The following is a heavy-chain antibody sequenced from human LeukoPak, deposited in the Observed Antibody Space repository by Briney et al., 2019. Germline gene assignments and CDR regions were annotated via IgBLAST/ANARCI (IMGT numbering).Heavy chain of an antibody. CDR3: ARQKPSTFRQYGRGRPLDS. D-gene: IGHD4-11*01. CDR2: IYTSGST. Sequence: NSSETLSLTCTVSGGSISSYYWSWIRQPAGKGLEWIGRIYTSGSTNYNPSLKSRVTMSVDTSKNQFSLKLSSVTAADTAVYYCARQKPSTFRQYGRGRPLDSWGQGTLVTVSS. V-gene: IGHV4-4*07. J-gene: IGHJ4*02. CDR1: GGSISSYY.